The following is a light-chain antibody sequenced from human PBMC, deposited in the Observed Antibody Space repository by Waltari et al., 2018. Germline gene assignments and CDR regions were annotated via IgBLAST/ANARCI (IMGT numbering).Light chain of an antibody. Sequence: TVMTPSPATLSSSPGARAALSSRASQSVSTYFTWYQQKPGQAPRLRIYDASDRATGIPARFSGSGSGTDFTLTISSLEPEDFAVYYCQQRDIFGGGTKVEVK. CDR3: QQRDI. V-gene: IGKV3-11*01. J-gene: IGKJ4*01. CDR2: DAS. CDR1: QSVSTY.